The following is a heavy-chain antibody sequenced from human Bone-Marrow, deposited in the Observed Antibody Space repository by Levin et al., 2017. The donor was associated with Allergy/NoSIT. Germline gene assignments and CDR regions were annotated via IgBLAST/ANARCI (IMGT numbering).Heavy chain of an antibody. D-gene: IGHD4-11*01. CDR3: ASVADDYRPGGLYHMDA. CDR1: GFTFTTHG. Sequence: GGSLRLSCATSGFTFTTHGINWVRQAPGKGLEWVAGGSIGNVDYVADSVKGRFSVSRDNDRSSVHVKMNNLRVEDTDTYYCASVADDYRPGGLYHMDAWGTGTSVAVSS. CDR2: GGSIGNVD. V-gene: IGHV3-23*01. J-gene: IGHJ6*03.